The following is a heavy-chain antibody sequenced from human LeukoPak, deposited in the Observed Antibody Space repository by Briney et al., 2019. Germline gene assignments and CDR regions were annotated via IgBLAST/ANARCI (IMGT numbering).Heavy chain of an antibody. CDR2: ISGSGGST. J-gene: IGHJ5*02. Sequence: TGGSLRLSCAASGFTFSSYSMNWVRQAPGKGLEWVSAISGSGGSTYYADSVKGRFTISRDNSKNTLYLQMNSLRAEDTAVYYCAKDVGGDWFDPWGQGTLVTVSS. V-gene: IGHV3-23*01. D-gene: IGHD2-15*01. CDR3: AKDVGGDWFDP. CDR1: GFTFSSYS.